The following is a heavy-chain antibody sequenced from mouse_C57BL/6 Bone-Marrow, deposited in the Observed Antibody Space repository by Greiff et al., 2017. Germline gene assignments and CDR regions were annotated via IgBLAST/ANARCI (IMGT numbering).Heavy chain of an antibody. Sequence: VQLQQPGAELVKPGASVKMSCKASGYTFTSYWITWVKQRPGQGLEWIGDIYPGSGSTNYNEKFKSKATLTVATSSSTSYMQLSSLTSEDSAVYYCGYYGSSPYYFDYWGQGTTLTVSS. CDR1: GYTFTSYW. D-gene: IGHD1-1*01. J-gene: IGHJ2*01. V-gene: IGHV1-55*01. CDR2: IYPGSGST. CDR3: GYYGSSPYYFDY.